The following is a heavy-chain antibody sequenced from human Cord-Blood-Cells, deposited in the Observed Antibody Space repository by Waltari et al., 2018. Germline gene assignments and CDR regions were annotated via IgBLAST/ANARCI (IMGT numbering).Heavy chain of an antibody. CDR3: ARAASVDDFWSGYYDY. CDR1: GYSISSGYY. J-gene: IGHJ4*02. D-gene: IGHD3-3*01. V-gene: IGHV4-38-2*02. CDR2: IYHSGHT. Sequence: QVQLQESGPGLVKPSETLSLTCTVSGYSISSGYYWGWIRQPPGKGLEWIGSIYHSGHTYYTPSLKRRLTSSVDTSKNQFSLKRSSVTSAVTAVYYCARAASVDDFWSGYYDYWGQGTLVTVSS.